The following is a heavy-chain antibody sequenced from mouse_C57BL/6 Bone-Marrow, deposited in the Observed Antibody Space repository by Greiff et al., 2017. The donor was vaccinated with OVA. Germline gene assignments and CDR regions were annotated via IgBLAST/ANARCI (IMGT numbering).Heavy chain of an antibody. CDR1: GYTFTDYY. Sequence: EVQLQQSGPELVKPGASVKISCKASGYTFTDYYMNWVKQSHGKSLEWIGDINPNNGGSSYNQKFKGKATLTVDKSSSTAYMELRSLTSEDSAVYYCARGGYYGSPAMDYWGQGTSVTVSS. V-gene: IGHV1-26*01. J-gene: IGHJ4*01. CDR2: INPNNGGS. D-gene: IGHD1-1*01. CDR3: ARGGYYGSPAMDY.